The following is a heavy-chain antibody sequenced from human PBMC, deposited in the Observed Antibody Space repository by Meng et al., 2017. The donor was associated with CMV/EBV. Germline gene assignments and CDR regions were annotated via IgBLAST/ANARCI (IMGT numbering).Heavy chain of an antibody. D-gene: IGHD2-21*01. CDR3: AHVMWWSPRADY. Sequence: SGPTLVKPTQTLTLTCTFSGFSLSTSGVGVGWIRQPPGKALEWLALIYWNDDERYSPSLKSRLTITKDTSKNQVVLTMTNMDPVDTATYYCAHVMWWSPRADYWGQGTLVTVSS. CDR1: GFSLSTSGVG. J-gene: IGHJ4*02. V-gene: IGHV2-5*01. CDR2: IYWNDDE.